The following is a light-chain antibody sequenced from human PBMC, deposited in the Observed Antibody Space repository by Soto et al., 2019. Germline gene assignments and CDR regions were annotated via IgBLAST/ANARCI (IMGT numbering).Light chain of an antibody. CDR2: EIF. CDR1: QSLLHSDGKTY. Sequence: DIVLTQTPLSLSVTPGQPASISCKSSQSLLHSDGKTYLYWYLQRPGQPPQLMIYEIFNRFTAVPDRFSGSGSGTDFTLTISRVEADDFGVYYCMQSAQFPVTFGGGTKVEIK. J-gene: IGKJ4*01. V-gene: IGKV2D-29*01. CDR3: MQSAQFPVT.